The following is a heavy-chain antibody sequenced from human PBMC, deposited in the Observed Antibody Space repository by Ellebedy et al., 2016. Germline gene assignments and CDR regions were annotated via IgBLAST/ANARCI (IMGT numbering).Heavy chain of an antibody. V-gene: IGHV3-30*18. CDR3: AKDFPYGDYDLTYYYYYGMDV. CDR2: ISYDGSNK. CDR1: GFTFSSYG. Sequence: GESLKISCAASGFTFSSYGMHWVRQAPGKGLEWVAVISYDGSNKYYADSVKGRFTISRDNSKNTLYLQMNSLRAEDTAVYYCAKDFPYGDYDLTYYYYYGMDVWGQGTTVTVSS. D-gene: IGHD4-17*01. J-gene: IGHJ6*02.